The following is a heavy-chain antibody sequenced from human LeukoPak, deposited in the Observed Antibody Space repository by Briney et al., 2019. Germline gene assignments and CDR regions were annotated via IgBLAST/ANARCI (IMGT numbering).Heavy chain of an antibody. D-gene: IGHD2-2*01. Sequence: KTGGSLRLSCAASGFTFSSYSMNWVRQAPPKGLEWVSSISSSSSYIYYADSVKGRFTISRDNAKNSLYLQMNSLRAEDTAVYYCARVSSTSWDDWFDPWGQGTLVTVSS. CDR1: GFTFSSYS. CDR3: ARVSSTSWDDWFDP. CDR2: ISSSSSYI. V-gene: IGHV3-21*01. J-gene: IGHJ5*02.